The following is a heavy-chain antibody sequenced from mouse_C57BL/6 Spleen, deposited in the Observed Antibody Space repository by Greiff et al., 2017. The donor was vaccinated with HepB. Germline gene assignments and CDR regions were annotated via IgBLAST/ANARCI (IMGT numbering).Heavy chain of an antibody. Sequence: EVNVVESGGGLVKPGGSLKLSCAASGFTFSDYGMHWVRQAPEKGLEWVAYISSGSSTIYYADTVKGRFTISRDNAKNTLFLQMTSLRSEDTAMYYCAREGITTVVTYWYFDVWGTGTTVTVSS. CDR1: GFTFSDYG. J-gene: IGHJ1*03. CDR3: AREGITTVVTYWYFDV. V-gene: IGHV5-17*01. CDR2: ISSGSSTI. D-gene: IGHD1-1*01.